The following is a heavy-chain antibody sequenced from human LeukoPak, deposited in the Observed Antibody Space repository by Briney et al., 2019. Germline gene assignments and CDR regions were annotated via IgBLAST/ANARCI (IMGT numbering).Heavy chain of an antibody. J-gene: IGHJ3*02. CDR3: AKEEYSLSLDI. V-gene: IGHV3-7*01. CDR2: IKQDGSEK. D-gene: IGHD5-18*01. CDR1: GFTFSNYW. Sequence: GALRLSCAASGFTFSNYWMSWVRQAPGKGLEWVANIKQDGSEKYYVDSVKGRLIISRDNPKNSLYLQMNSLRAEDTAVYYCAKEEYSLSLDIWGQGTMVTVSS.